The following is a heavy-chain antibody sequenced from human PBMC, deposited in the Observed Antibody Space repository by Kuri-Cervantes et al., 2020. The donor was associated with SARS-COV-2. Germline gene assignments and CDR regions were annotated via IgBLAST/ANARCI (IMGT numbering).Heavy chain of an antibody. D-gene: IGHD4-11*01. CDR3: ARSYSNYVGYYYYYMDV. J-gene: IGHJ6*03. Sequence: SVKVSCKASGYTFTGYYMHWVRQAPGQGLEWMGRIIPILGTANYAQKFQGRVTITADKSTSTAYMELSSLRSEDTAVYYRARSYSNYVGYYYYYMDVWGKGTTVTVSS. CDR1: GYTFTGYY. CDR2: IIPILGTA. V-gene: IGHV1-69*08.